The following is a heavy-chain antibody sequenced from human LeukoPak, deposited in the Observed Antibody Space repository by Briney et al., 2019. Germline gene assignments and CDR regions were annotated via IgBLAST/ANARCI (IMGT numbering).Heavy chain of an antibody. D-gene: IGHD4-17*01. J-gene: IGHJ5*02. CDR3: ARDDYGDYGGWFDP. Sequence: ASVKVSCKASGYTFTSYGISWVREAPGQGLEWMGWISAYNGNTNYAQKLQGRVTMTTDTSTSTAYMELRSLRSDDTAVYYCARDDYGDYGGWFDPWGQGTLVTVSS. CDR2: ISAYNGNT. CDR1: GYTFTSYG. V-gene: IGHV1-18*01.